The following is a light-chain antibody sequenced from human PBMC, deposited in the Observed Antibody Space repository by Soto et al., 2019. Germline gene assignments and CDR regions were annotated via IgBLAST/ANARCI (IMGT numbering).Light chain of an antibody. CDR3: QQSYSTPRT. CDR2: AAS. J-gene: IGKJ5*01. V-gene: IGKV1-39*01. Sequence: IRMTQSPFTMCASXGDRVTISCRARRSISSYLAGYQQKPGRAPKIXXYAASSLQSGVPSRFSGSGSGTDFTLPISSPQPEDFATYYCQQSYSTPRTFGQGTRLEIK. CDR1: RSISSY.